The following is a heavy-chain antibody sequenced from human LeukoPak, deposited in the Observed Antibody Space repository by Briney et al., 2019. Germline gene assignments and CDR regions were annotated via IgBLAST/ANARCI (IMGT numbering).Heavy chain of an antibody. J-gene: IGHJ4*02. CDR3: ARDGYGDYAPVPDY. Sequence: SVKVSCKASGGTFSSYAISWVRQAPGQGLEWMGRIIPILGIANYAQKFQGRVTITADKSTSTAYMELSSLRSEDTAVYYCARDGYGDYAPVPDYWGQGTLVTVSS. CDR2: IIPILGIA. D-gene: IGHD4-17*01. CDR1: GGTFSSYA. V-gene: IGHV1-69*04.